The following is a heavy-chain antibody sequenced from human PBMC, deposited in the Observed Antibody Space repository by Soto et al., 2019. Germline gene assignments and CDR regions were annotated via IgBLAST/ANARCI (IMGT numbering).Heavy chain of an antibody. CDR2: INHSGST. CDR1: GGSFSGYY. V-gene: IGHV4-34*01. Sequence: PSETLSLTCAVYGGSFSGYYWSWIRQPPGKGLEWIGEINHSGSTNYNPSLKSRVTISVDTSKNQFSLKLSSVTAADTAVYYCARAGYYYGSGSYFQSPWYYYYYGMDVWGQGTTVTVSS. CDR3: ARAGYYYGSGSYFQSPWYYYYYGMDV. D-gene: IGHD3-10*01. J-gene: IGHJ6*02.